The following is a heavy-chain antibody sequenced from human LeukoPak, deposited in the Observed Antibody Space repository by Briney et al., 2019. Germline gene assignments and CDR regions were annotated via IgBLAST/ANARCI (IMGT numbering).Heavy chain of an antibody. CDR1: GFTFSGSA. Sequence: PGGSLRLSCAASGFTFSGSAMHWVRQASGKGLEWVGRIRSKANSYATAYAASVKGRFTISRDDSKNTAYLQMNSLKTEDTAVYYCTSPISIAAAAYPHYYYYMDVWGKGTTVTVSS. D-gene: IGHD6-13*01. CDR2: IRSKANSYAT. CDR3: TSPISIAAAAYPHYYYYMDV. V-gene: IGHV3-73*01. J-gene: IGHJ6*03.